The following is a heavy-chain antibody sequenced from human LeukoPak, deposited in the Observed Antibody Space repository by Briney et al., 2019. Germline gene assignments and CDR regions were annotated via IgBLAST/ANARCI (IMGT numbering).Heavy chain of an antibody. CDR3: ARQSSWLRAFDY. V-gene: IGHV4-34*01. CDR2: INHSGST. D-gene: IGHD5-12*01. CDR1: GGSFSGYY. J-gene: IGHJ4*02. Sequence: SGTLSLTCAVYGGSFSGYYWSWIRQPPGKGLEWIGEINHSGSTNYSPSLKSRVTISVDTSKNQFSLKLSSVTAADTAVYYCARQSSWLRAFDYWGQGTLVTVSS.